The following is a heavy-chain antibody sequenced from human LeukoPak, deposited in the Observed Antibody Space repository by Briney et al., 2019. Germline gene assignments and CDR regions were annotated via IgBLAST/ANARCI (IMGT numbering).Heavy chain of an antibody. Sequence: SETLSLTCAVYGGSFSGYYWSWIRQPPGKGLEWIGEINHSGSTNYNPSLKSQVTTSVDTSKNQFSLKLSSVTAADTAVYYCARGRNGSYGRFDYWGQGTLVTVSS. CDR1: GGSFSGYY. D-gene: IGHD1-26*01. V-gene: IGHV4-34*01. J-gene: IGHJ4*02. CDR3: ARGRNGSYGRFDY. CDR2: INHSGST.